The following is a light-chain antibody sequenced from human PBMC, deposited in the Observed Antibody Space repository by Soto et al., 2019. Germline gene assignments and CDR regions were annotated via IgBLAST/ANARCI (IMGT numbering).Light chain of an antibody. Sequence: QSVLTQPPSVSGAPGQRVTISCTGSSSNIGARFDVHWYRHLPGTAPKLLISVNTNGPSGVADRFSGSKSGTSASQAIAGLRAEDEADYYCQSYDSSLAGFVFGTGTKVTVL. V-gene: IGLV1-40*01. CDR2: VNT. CDR3: QSYDSSLAGFV. CDR1: SSNIGARFD. J-gene: IGLJ1*01.